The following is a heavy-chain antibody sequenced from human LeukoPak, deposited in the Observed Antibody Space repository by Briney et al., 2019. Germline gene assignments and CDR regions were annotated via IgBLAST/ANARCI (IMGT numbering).Heavy chain of an antibody. Sequence: GRSLRLSCSACGFKLSTYGMSWVRQAPGKGLEWVSSISSSSSYIYYADSVKGRFTISRDNAKNSLYLQMNSLRAEDTAVYYCARGAYYYDSSLGYWGQGTLVTVSS. D-gene: IGHD3-22*01. CDR1: GFKLSTYG. CDR2: ISSSSSYI. CDR3: ARGAYYYDSSLGY. J-gene: IGHJ4*02. V-gene: IGHV3-21*01.